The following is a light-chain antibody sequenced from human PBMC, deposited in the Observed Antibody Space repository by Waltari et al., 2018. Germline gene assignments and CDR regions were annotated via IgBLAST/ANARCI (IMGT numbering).Light chain of an antibody. V-gene: IGLV2-14*03. CDR3: SSYTSSSTLV. CDR1: SSDAGGYNY. Sequence: QSALTHPASVSGSPGQSIPISCPGPSSDAGGYNYVPWYQQHPGNAPKLMIYDVSNRPSGVSNRFSGSKSGNTASLTISGRQAEDEADYYCSSYTSSSTLVFGTGTKVTVL. J-gene: IGLJ1*01. CDR2: DVS.